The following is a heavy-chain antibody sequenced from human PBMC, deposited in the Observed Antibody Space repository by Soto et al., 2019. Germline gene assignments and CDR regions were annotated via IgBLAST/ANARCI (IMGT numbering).Heavy chain of an antibody. Sequence: GGSLRLPCAACVFPFSSYAMSWVRQAPGKGLEWVSAISGSGGSTYYADSVKGRFTISRDNSKNTLYLQMNSLRAEDTAVYYCAKDRPPHCSSTSCQVFDYWGQGTLVTVSS. CDR1: VFPFSSYA. CDR2: ISGSGGST. CDR3: AKDRPPHCSSTSCQVFDY. V-gene: IGHV3-23*01. J-gene: IGHJ4*02. D-gene: IGHD2-2*01.